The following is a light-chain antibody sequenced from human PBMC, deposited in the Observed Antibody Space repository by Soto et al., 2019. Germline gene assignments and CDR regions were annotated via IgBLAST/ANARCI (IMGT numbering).Light chain of an antibody. V-gene: IGKV3-11*01. CDR2: DAS. Sequence: EIVLTQSPATLSLSPGERATLSCRASQSVSSYLAWYQQKPGQAPRLLIYDASNRATGIPARFSGSGSGTDFTLTISSLEPEDFAVYYCQQFYGLPFTFGPGTKVDIK. J-gene: IGKJ3*01. CDR1: QSVSSY. CDR3: QQFYGLPFT.